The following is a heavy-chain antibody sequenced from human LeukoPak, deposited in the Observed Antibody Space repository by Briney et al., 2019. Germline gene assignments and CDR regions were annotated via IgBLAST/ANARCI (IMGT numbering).Heavy chain of an antibody. Sequence: SVKVSCKASGGTFSSYAISWVRQAPGQGLEWMGGIIPIFGTANYAQKFQGRVTITADESTSTAYKELSSLRSEDTAVYYCARVPWSGTYYFDYWGQGTLVTVSS. J-gene: IGHJ4*02. CDR3: ARVPWSGTYYFDY. CDR1: GGTFSSYA. D-gene: IGHD1-1*01. V-gene: IGHV1-69*13. CDR2: IIPIFGTA.